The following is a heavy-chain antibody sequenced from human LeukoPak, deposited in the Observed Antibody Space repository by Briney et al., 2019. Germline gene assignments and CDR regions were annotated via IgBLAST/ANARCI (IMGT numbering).Heavy chain of an antibody. CDR1: GGSFSGYY. V-gene: IGHV4-34*01. D-gene: IGHD4-17*01. CDR3: ARGGYGRLRYYFDY. CDR2: INHSGST. Sequence: SETLSLTCAVYGGSFSGYYWSWIRQPPGKGLEWIGEINHSGSTNYNPSLKSRVTISVDTSKNQFPLKLSSVTAADTAVYYCARGGYGRLRYYFDYWGQGTLVTVSS. J-gene: IGHJ4*02.